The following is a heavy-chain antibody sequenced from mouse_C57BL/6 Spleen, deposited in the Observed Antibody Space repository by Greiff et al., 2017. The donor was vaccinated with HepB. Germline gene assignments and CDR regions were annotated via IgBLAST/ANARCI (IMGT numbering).Heavy chain of an antibody. CDR1: GYAFSSYW. Sequence: VQLQQSGAELVKPGASVKISCKASGYAFSSYWMNWVKQRPGKGLEWIGQIYPGDGDTNYNGKFKGKATLTADKSSSTAYMQLSSLTSEDSAVYFCARSLITTVRDYWGQRTSVTVSS. D-gene: IGHD1-1*01. CDR2: IYPGDGDT. V-gene: IGHV1-80*01. J-gene: IGHJ4*01. CDR3: ARSLITTVRDY.